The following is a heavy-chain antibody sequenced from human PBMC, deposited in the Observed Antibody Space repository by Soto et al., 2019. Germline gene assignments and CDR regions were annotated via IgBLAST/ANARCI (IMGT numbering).Heavy chain of an antibody. CDR2: IYYSGST. Sequence: SSETLSLTCTVSGSSISSGDYYWSWIRQPPGKGLEWIGYIYYSGSTYYNPSLKSRVTISVDTSKNQFSLKLSSVTAADTAVYYCTRGLFSGSYYSGGWYYFDSWGQGTMVT. V-gene: IGHV4-30-4*01. CDR1: GSSISSGDYY. CDR3: TRGLFSGSYYSGGWYYFDS. D-gene: IGHD1-26*01. J-gene: IGHJ4*02.